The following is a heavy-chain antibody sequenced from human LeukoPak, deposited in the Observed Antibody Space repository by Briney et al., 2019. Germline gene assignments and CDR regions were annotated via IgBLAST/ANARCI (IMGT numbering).Heavy chain of an antibody. V-gene: IGHV4-31*03. Sequence: SQTLSLTCTVSGGSFSSGFYWSWIRQHPGKGLERIGYIYYSGGTYYNLSLKSRVSILLDTSKKQFSLKLTSVTVADTAVYYCARAMTSHYFDDWGQGTLVTVSS. J-gene: IGHJ4*02. CDR3: ARAMTSHYFDD. CDR1: GGSFSSGFY. D-gene: IGHD2-21*02. CDR2: IYYSGGT.